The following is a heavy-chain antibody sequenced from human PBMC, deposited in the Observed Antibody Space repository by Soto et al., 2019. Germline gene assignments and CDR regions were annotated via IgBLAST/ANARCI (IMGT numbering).Heavy chain of an antibody. Sequence: QVQLVQSGVEVREPGASVKVSCKAVRYIFTNYGVSWVRQAPGQGLEWMGWITTYNGNTEYAQKFQGRVTMTTDASTSTTYMELGSLRSDDTAIYYCARALTGYGMAVWGQGTTVTVSS. J-gene: IGHJ6*02. CDR2: ITTYNGNT. V-gene: IGHV1-18*01. CDR1: RYIFTNYG. CDR3: ARALTGYGMAV.